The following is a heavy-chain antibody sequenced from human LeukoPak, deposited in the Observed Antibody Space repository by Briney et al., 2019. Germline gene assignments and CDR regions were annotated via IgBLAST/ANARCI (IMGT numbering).Heavy chain of an antibody. D-gene: IGHD2-2*01. V-gene: IGHV4-39*01. CDR1: GGSISSSRYY. Sequence: SSETLSLTCTVSGGSISSSRYYWGWIRQPPGKGLEWIGSIYYSGSTYYNPSLKSRVTISVDTSKNQFSLKLSSVTAADTAVYYCASQDCSSTSCYAFDIWGQGTMVTVSS. CDR3: ASQDCSSTSCYAFDI. J-gene: IGHJ3*02. CDR2: IYYSGST.